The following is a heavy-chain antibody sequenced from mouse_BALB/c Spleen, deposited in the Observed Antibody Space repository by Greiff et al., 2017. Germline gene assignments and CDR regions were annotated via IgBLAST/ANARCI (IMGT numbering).Heavy chain of an antibody. CDR3: TPYGYDGAMDY. CDR1: GYAFTSYN. Sequence: VQLQQSGPELVKPGASVMVSCKASGYAFTSYNMYWVKQSHGKSLEWIGYIDPYNGGTSYNQKFKGKAKLTAVTSASTAYMELSSLTNEDSAVYYCTPYGYDGAMDYWGQGTSVTVSS. V-gene: IGHV1S135*01. D-gene: IGHD2-2*01. CDR2: IDPYNGGT. J-gene: IGHJ4*01.